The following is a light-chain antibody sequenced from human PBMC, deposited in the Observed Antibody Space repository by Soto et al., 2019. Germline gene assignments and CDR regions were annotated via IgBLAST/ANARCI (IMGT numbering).Light chain of an antibody. CDR2: KAS. Sequence: DIQMTQSPSTLSASVGDRVTITCRASQSISSWLAWYQQKPGKAPKLLIYKASSLESGVPSRFSGSGSGTEFTLTISSLQPDDFATYYCQQYNGLITFGQGTRLEI. CDR3: QQYNGLIT. CDR1: QSISSW. V-gene: IGKV1-5*03. J-gene: IGKJ5*01.